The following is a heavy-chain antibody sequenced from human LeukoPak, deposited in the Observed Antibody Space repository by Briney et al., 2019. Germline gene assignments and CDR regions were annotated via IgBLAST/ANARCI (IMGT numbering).Heavy chain of an antibody. CDR1: GFTLTSNW. V-gene: IGHV3-7*03. CDR2: INQDGSQK. J-gene: IGHJ4*02. CDR3: AKLLGGLSTSNY. D-gene: IGHD3-16*01. Sequence: GGSLRLSCAASGFTLTSNWMSWVRQAPGKGLEWVAHINQDGSQKYYVDSGKGRFTISRDNTKNSLYLQMNSLRAEDTATYFCAKLLGGLSTSNYWGQGILVTVSS.